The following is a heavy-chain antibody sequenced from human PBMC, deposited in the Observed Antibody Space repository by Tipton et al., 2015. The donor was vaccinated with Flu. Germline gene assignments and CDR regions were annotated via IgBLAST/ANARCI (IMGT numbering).Heavy chain of an antibody. CDR2: IHESGST. J-gene: IGHJ6*02. CDR1: GGSISSGTYY. Sequence: TLSLTCTVSGGSISSGTYYWTWMRQPAGKGLEWIGRIHESGSTNYNPSLRSRVTMSVDTSKNHFSLKLRSVTAADTAVYYCARDYCNSGHSYYFGMDVWGQGTTVTGSS. D-gene: IGHD2-15*01. CDR3: ARDYCNSGHSYYFGMDV. V-gene: IGHV4-61*02.